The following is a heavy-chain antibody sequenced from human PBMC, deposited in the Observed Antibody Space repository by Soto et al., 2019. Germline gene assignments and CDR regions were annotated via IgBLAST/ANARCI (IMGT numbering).Heavy chain of an antibody. CDR1: GYTFTGYY. J-gene: IGHJ3*02. CDR2: INPNSGGT. D-gene: IGHD2-15*01. Sequence: ASVKVSCKASGYTFTGYYMHWVRQAPGQGLEWMGWINPNSGGTNYAQKFQGWVTMTRDTSISTAYMELSRLRSDDTAVYYCAREKDLESTDAFDIWGQGTMVTVSS. V-gene: IGHV1-2*04. CDR3: AREKDLESTDAFDI.